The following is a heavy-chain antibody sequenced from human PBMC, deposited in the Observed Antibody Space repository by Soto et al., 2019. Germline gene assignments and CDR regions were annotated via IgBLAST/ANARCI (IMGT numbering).Heavy chain of an antibody. Sequence: EVQLLESGGGLVQAGGSLRLSCAASGITISNYPMSWVRQAPGKGLDWVSGISGSGDRTYYADSAKGRFTISKDISKNSLSLQLDSLGVEYTAVYCWVKDDGGYPSTSPHWGQGTLVTVSS. CDR3: VKDDGGYPSTSPH. CDR1: GITISNYP. CDR2: ISGSGDRT. J-gene: IGHJ4*02. D-gene: IGHD3-22*01. V-gene: IGHV3-23*01.